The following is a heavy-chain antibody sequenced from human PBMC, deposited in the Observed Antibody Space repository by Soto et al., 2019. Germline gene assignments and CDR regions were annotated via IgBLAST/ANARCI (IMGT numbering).Heavy chain of an antibody. J-gene: IGHJ5*02. CDR2: ISAYNGNT. CDR3: ARVVGALGHWFDP. Sequence: GASVKLSCTASGYTLTSYGISWVRQAPGQGLEWMGWISAYNGNTNYAQKLQGRVTMTTDTSTSTAYMELRSLRSDDTAVYYCARVVGALGHWFDPWGQGTLVTVSS. V-gene: IGHV1-18*01. CDR1: GYTLTSYG. D-gene: IGHD1-26*01.